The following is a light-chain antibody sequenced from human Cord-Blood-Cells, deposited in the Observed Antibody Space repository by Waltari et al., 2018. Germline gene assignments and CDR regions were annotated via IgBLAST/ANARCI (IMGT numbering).Light chain of an antibody. J-gene: IGKJ5*01. Sequence: EIVLTQSPATLSLSPGERATLSCRASQSVSSYLAWYQQKPGQAPRLLIYDASNRATGIPARFSGSGSATDVTLTISSLEPEDFAVYYCQQRSNCPPITFGQGTRLEIK. CDR1: QSVSSY. CDR3: QQRSNCPPIT. CDR2: DAS. V-gene: IGKV3-11*01.